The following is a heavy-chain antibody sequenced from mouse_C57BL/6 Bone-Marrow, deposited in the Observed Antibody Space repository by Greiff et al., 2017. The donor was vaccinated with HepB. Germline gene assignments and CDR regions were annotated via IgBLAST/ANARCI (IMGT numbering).Heavy chain of an antibody. J-gene: IGHJ3*01. CDR2: IDPENGDT. D-gene: IGHD3-2*02. Sequence: EVQLQQSGAELVRPGASVKLSCTASGFNIKDDYMHWVKQRPEQGLEWIGWIDPENGDTEYASKFQGKATITADTSSNTAYLQLSSLTSEDTAVYYCTRFRQLRLRGFAYWGQGTLVTVSA. CDR3: TRFRQLRLRGFAY. CDR1: GFNIKDDY. V-gene: IGHV14-4*01.